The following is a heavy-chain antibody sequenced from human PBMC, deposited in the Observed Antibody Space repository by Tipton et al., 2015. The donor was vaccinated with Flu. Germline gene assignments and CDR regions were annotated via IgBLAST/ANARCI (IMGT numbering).Heavy chain of an antibody. V-gene: IGHV4-59*02. CDR1: GLSVSDFY. D-gene: IGHD1-26*01. Sequence: GLVKPSETLSLTCTVSGLSVSDFYWSWIRQPPGKGLEWIGYVHNSGITRYNTSLQSRVTISVDTSKNQFSLRLNSATAADTAAYFCARGISVGATGIWGQGILVTVSS. J-gene: IGHJ4*02. CDR3: ARGISVGATGI. CDR2: VHNSGIT.